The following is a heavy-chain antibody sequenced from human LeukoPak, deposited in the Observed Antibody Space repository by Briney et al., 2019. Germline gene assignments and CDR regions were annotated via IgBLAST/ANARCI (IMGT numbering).Heavy chain of an antibody. Sequence: GGSLRLSCAASGFTFSSYSMNWVRQAPGKGLEWVSSISSSSSYIYYADSVKGRFTISRDNAKNSLYLQMNSLRAEDTAVYYCARGPVVVTATWHFDLWGRGTLVTVSS. J-gene: IGHJ2*01. V-gene: IGHV3-21*01. D-gene: IGHD2-21*02. CDR2: ISSSSSYI. CDR1: GFTFSSYS. CDR3: ARGPVVVTATWHFDL.